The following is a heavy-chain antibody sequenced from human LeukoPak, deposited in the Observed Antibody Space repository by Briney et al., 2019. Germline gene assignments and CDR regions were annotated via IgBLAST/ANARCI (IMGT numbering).Heavy chain of an antibody. CDR2: IYYSGST. Sequence: SSETLSLTCTVSGGSISSSSYYWGWIRQPPGKGLEWIGSIYYSGSTYYNPSLKSRVTISVDTSKNQFSLKLSSVTAAGTAVYYCARGIANYYYYYMDVWGKGTTVTVSS. V-gene: IGHV4-39*07. D-gene: IGHD6-13*01. J-gene: IGHJ6*03. CDR1: GGSISSSSYY. CDR3: ARGIANYYYYYMDV.